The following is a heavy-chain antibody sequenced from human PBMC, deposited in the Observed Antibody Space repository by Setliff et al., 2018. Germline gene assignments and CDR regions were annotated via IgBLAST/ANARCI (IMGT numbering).Heavy chain of an antibody. CDR2: IRSKAYGGTT. Sequence: GGSRRLSCTASGFTFGDYAMSWVRQALGKGLEWVGFIRSKAYGGTTEYAASVKGRFTISRDDSKSIAYLQMNSLKTEDTAVYYCTRVAYDSSGYYPTAYFDYWGQGTLVTVSS. D-gene: IGHD3-22*01. V-gene: IGHV3-49*04. CDR3: TRVAYDSSGYYPTAYFDY. J-gene: IGHJ4*02. CDR1: GFTFGDYA.